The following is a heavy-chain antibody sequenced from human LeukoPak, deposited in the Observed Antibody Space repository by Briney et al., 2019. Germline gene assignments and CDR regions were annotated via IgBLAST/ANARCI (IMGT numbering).Heavy chain of an antibody. V-gene: IGHV3-48*01. D-gene: IGHD1-26*01. CDR3: ARGRSGSYYDY. J-gene: IGHJ4*02. CDR1: GFTFSSYS. Sequence: GGSLRLSCAASGFTFSSYSMNWVRQAPGKGLEWVSYISSSSSTIYYADSVKGRFTISRDNAKNSLYLQMNSLGAEDTAVYYCARGRSGSYYDYWGQGTLVTVSS. CDR2: ISSSSSTI.